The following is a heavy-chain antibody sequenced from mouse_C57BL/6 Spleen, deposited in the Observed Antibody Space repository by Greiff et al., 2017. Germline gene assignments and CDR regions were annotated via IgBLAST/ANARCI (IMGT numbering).Heavy chain of an antibody. D-gene: IGHD1-1*01. CDR3: SRYGSWTDYGSSSFFDY. J-gene: IGHJ2*01. CDR2: IDPSESET. CDR1: GYTFTSYW. V-gene: IGHV1-52*01. Sequence: VQLQQPGAELVRPGSSVKLSCKASGYTFTSYWMNWVKQRPIQGLEWIGNIDPSESETHYNQKFKDKATLTVDKSSSTAYMQLSSLTSEGSAVYDYSRYGSWTDYGSSSFFDYWGQGTTLTVAS.